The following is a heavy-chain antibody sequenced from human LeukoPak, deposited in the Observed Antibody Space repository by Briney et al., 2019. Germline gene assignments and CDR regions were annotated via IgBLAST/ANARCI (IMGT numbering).Heavy chain of an antibody. V-gene: IGHV4-59*01. D-gene: IGHD4-17*01. CDR3: ARLDYGTLAAGFDP. CDR1: GGSISSYY. J-gene: IGHJ5*02. Sequence: SETLSLTCTVSGGSISSYYWNWIRRSPGKGLEWIGYIYYTGSTIYYPSLKSRVTISVDTSKNQFSLKLRSVTAADTAVYYCARLDYGTLAAGFDPWGHGTLVSVSS. CDR2: IYYTGST.